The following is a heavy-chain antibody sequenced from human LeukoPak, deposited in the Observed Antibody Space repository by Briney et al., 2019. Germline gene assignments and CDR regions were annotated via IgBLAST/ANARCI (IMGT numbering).Heavy chain of an antibody. D-gene: IGHD3-10*01. V-gene: IGHV4-39*01. CDR2: IYYSGST. CDR3: ASPAAPHSGSVDY. Sequence: PSETLSLTCTVSGGSISSSSYYWGWIRQPPGKGLEWIGSIYYSGSTYYNPSLKSRVTISVDTSKNQFSLKLSSVTAADTAVYYCASPAAPHSGSVDYWGQGTLVTVSS. J-gene: IGHJ4*02. CDR1: GGSISSSSYY.